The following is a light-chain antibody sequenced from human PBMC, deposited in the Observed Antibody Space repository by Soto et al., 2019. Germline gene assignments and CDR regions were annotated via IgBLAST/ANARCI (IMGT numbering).Light chain of an antibody. CDR3: QQRSNWLPDT. CDR1: QSVSSY. Sequence: EIVLTQSPATLSLSPGERATLSCRASQSVSSYLAWYQQKPGQAPRLLIYDASNRATGIPARFSGSGSGTDFTLTISSREQEDFTVYYCQQRSNWLPDTFGQGTKLEIK. J-gene: IGKJ2*01. V-gene: IGKV3-11*01. CDR2: DAS.